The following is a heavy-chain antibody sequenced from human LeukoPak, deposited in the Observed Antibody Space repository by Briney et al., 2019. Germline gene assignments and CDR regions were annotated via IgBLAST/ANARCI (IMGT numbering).Heavy chain of an antibody. D-gene: IGHD6-6*01. V-gene: IGHV5-51*01. CDR2: IYPGDSDT. CDR3: AGHGAARPTMRYYYYYMDV. CDR1: GYSFTSYW. Sequence: GESLKISCKGSGYSFTSYWIGWVRQMPGKGLEWMGIIYPGDSDTRYSPSFQGQVTISADKSISTAYLQWSSLKASDTAMYYCAGHGAARPTMRYYYYYMDVWGKGTTVTVSS. J-gene: IGHJ6*03.